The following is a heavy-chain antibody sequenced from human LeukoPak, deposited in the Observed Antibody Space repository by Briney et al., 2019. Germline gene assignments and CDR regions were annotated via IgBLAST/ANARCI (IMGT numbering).Heavy chain of an antibody. J-gene: IGHJ4*02. CDR3: ARDQISGEIQLSGNFDY. CDR2: TYYRSKWYN. D-gene: IGHD5-18*01. Sequence: SQTLSLTYAISGHSLPSNSAAWNWLRQSPSRGLEWLGRTYYRSKWYNDYAVSVKSRITINPGTSKNQFSLQLNSVTPEDPAVYYSARDQISGEIQLSGNFDYSGQGTLVTVSS. CDR1: GHSLPSNSAA. V-gene: IGHV6-1*01.